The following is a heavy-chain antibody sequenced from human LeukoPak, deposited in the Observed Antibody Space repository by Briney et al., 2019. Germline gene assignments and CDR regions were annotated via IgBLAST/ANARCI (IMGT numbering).Heavy chain of an antibody. Sequence: GGSLRLSCAASGFTFSSCAMNWVRQAPGKGLEWVSGISGSGGITHYADSVKGRFTISRDNAKNTLYLQMNSLRAEDTAVYYCARVSLWFGDLYMDVWGKGTTVTVSS. J-gene: IGHJ6*03. CDR3: ARVSLWFGDLYMDV. D-gene: IGHD3-10*01. V-gene: IGHV3-23*01. CDR2: ISGSGGIT. CDR1: GFTFSSCA.